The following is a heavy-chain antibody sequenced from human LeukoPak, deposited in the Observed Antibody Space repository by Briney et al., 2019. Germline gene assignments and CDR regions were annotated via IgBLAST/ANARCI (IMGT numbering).Heavy chain of an antibody. V-gene: IGHV3-30*02. J-gene: IGHJ4*02. Sequence: GGSLRLSCAASGFTFSSYGMHWVRQAPGKGLEWVAFIRYDGSNEYYADSAKGRFTISRDNSKNTLYLQMNSLRAEDTAVYYCAKDHRGAPFDYWGQGTLVTVSS. CDR2: IRYDGSNE. D-gene: IGHD1-26*01. CDR1: GFTFSSYG. CDR3: AKDHRGAPFDY.